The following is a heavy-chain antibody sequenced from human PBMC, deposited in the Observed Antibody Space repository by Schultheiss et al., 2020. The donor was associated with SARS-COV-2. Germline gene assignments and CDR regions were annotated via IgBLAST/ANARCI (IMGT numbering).Heavy chain of an antibody. CDR3: AQTAAAGYYYYGMDV. CDR1: GYTFTGYY. D-gene: IGHD6-13*01. V-gene: IGHV1-2*02. J-gene: IGHJ6*02. Sequence: ASVKVSCKASGYTFTGYYMHWVRQAPGQGLEWMGWINPNSGGTNYAQKLQGRVTMTRDTSISTAYMELSRLRSDDTAVYYCAQTAAAGYYYYGMDVWGQGTTVTVSS. CDR2: INPNSGGT.